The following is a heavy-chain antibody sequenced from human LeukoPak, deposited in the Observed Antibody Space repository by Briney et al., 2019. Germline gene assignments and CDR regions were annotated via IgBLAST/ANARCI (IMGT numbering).Heavy chain of an antibody. CDR1: GFTFSSYG. Sequence: GGSLRLSCAAPGFTFSSYGMHWVRQAPGKGLEWVAVIWYDGSNKYYADSVKGRLTISRDNSKNTLYLQMNSLRAEDTAVYYCARDLYYYDSSGNDAFDIWGQGTMVTVSS. V-gene: IGHV3-33*01. CDR3: ARDLYYYDSSGNDAFDI. CDR2: IWYDGSNK. D-gene: IGHD3-22*01. J-gene: IGHJ3*02.